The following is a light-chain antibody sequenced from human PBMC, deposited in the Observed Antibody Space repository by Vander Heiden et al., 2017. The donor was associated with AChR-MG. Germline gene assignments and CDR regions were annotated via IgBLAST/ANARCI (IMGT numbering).Light chain of an antibody. CDR3: VAWDDRLNGQV. V-gene: IGLV1-36*01. J-gene: IGLJ2*01. CDR2: YDD. CDR1: SPHSGYNA. Sequence: QPVLTQPPSLSEAPCPTVTIPCSGSSPHSGYNAVHRYHQSPGKAPELLMYYDDLLPSGVSDRCSGSKSGTSASLAISGLQSEDEADYYCVAWDDRLNGQVFGGGTKLTVL.